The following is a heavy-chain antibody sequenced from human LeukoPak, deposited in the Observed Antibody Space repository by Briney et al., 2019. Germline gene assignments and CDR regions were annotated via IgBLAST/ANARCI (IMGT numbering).Heavy chain of an antibody. J-gene: IGHJ4*02. CDR2: IYYSGST. CDR3: ARVPYGDYVDY. V-gene: IGHV4-30-4*01. Sequence: PSETLSLTRTVSGGSISSGDYYWSWIRQPPGKGLEWIGYIYYSGSTYYNPSLKSRVTISVDTSKNQFSLKLSSVTAADTAVYYCARVPYGDYVDYWGQGTLVTVSS. D-gene: IGHD4-17*01. CDR1: GGSISSGDYY.